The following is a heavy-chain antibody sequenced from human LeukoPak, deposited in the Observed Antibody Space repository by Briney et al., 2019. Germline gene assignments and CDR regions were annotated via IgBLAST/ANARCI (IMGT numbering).Heavy chain of an antibody. CDR1: GYTFTSYG. CDR3: ARDHAGTYYDILTGYLFDY. CDR2: ISAYNGNT. V-gene: IGHV1-18*01. D-gene: IGHD3-9*01. Sequence: ASVKVSCKASGYTFTSYGISWVRQAPGQGLEWMGWISAYNGNTNYAQKLQGRVTMTTDTSTSTAYMELRSLRSDDTAVYYCARDHAGTYYDILTGYLFDYWGQGTLVTVSS. J-gene: IGHJ4*02.